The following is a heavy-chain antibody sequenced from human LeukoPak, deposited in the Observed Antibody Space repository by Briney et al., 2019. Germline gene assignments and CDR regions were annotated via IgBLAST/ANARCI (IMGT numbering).Heavy chain of an antibody. CDR1: GGSISSSSYY. CDR3: AREEVRDSGSRPFDY. V-gene: IGHV4-39*02. D-gene: IGHD1-26*01. CDR2: ICYSGST. Sequence: SETLSLTCTVSGGSISSSSYYWGWIRQPPGKGLEWIGSICYSGSTYYNPSLKSRVTISVDTSKNQFSLKLSSVTAADTAVYYCAREEVRDSGSRPFDYWGQGTLVTVSS. J-gene: IGHJ4*02.